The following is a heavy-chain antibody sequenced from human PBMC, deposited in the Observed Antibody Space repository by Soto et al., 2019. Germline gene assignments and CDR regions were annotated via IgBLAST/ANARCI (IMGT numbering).Heavy chain of an antibody. D-gene: IGHD2-2*01. CDR2: INPNSGGT. J-gene: IGHJ6*02. CDR3: ARGIVLVPAATQYGMDV. CDR1: GYTFTGYY. V-gene: IGHV1-2*04. Sequence: QVQRVQSGAEVKKPGASVKVSCKASGYTFTGYYMHWVRQAPGQGLEWMGWINPNSGGTNYAQKFQGWVTMTRDTSISTAYMELSRLRSDDTAVYYCARGIVLVPAATQYGMDVWGQGTTVTVSS.